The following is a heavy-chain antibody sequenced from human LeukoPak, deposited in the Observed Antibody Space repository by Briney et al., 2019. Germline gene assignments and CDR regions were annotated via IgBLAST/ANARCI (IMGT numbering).Heavy chain of an antibody. D-gene: IGHD3-10*01. CDR2: ITTSSSHI. J-gene: IGHJ3*02. V-gene: IGHV3-21*01. CDR1: GFTFSHYN. Sequence: GGSLRLPCAASGFTFSHYNMNWVRQAPGKGLEWVSSITTSSSHIYYADSVKGRFTISRDNARNSLYLQMNSLRAEDTAVYYCASDNRVYGSGSYAFDIWGQGTMVTVSS. CDR3: ASDNRVYGSGSYAFDI.